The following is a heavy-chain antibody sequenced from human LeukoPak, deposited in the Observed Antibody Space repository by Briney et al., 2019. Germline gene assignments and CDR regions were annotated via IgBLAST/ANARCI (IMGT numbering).Heavy chain of an antibody. D-gene: IGHD5-12*01. V-gene: IGHV4-31*03. CDR2: IYYSGST. Sequence: SQTLSLTCTVSGGSISSGGYYWSWIRQHPGKGLEWLGYIYYSGSTYYNPSLKSRVTISVDTSKNQFSLKLSSVTAADTAVYYCAREVVATTTFDDWGQGTLVTVSS. J-gene: IGHJ4*02. CDR3: AREVVATTTFDD. CDR1: GGSISSGGYY.